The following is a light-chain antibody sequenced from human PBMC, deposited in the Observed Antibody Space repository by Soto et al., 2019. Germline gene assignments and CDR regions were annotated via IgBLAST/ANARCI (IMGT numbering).Light chain of an antibody. V-gene: IGKV4-1*01. J-gene: IGKJ5*01. CDR1: QSIFDRSYDKKY. CDR3: QQYDISPIT. Sequence: DIVMTQSPDFMAVSLGERATMNCKSSQSIFDRSYDKKYLAWYQQKPGQAPRPLIYATSSRATDVPDRFSGSGSGTDFTLTISRLEPEDFAVYYCQQYDISPITFGQGTRLEIK. CDR2: ATS.